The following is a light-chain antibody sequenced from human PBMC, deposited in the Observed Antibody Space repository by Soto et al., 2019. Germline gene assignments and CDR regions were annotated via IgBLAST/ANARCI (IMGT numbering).Light chain of an antibody. V-gene: IGKV3-15*01. CDR1: QAISNN. Sequence: RVITQSPVTLSVSPVERVTLSCRASQAISNNLAWYQQKPGQAPRLLIFDASTRATGIPARFSGSGSGTEFTLTISSLQSEDFAVYYCQQANDWPPTFGQGTRV. CDR3: QQANDWPPT. J-gene: IGKJ1*01. CDR2: DAS.